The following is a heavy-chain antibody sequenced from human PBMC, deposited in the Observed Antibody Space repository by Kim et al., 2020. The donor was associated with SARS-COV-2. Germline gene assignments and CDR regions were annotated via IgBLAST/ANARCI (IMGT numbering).Heavy chain of an antibody. CDR1: GFTFSSDS. D-gene: IGHD6-19*01. CDR2: ISSSGSYI. J-gene: IGHJ4*02. CDR3: ARVLTSGWSYFDY. Sequence: GGSLRLSCAASGFTFSSDSMNWVRQAPGKGLEWISSISSSGSYIYYADSMKGRFTISRDNARASLYLQMNSLRAEDTAVYYCARVLTSGWSYFDYWGQGT. V-gene: IGHV3-21*01.